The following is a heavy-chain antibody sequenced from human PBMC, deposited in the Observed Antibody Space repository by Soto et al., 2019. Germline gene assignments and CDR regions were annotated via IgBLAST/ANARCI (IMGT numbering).Heavy chain of an antibody. J-gene: IGHJ4*02. CDR2: IYYSGST. CDR3: ARRYSSGFDY. D-gene: IGHD6-19*01. Sequence: PSETLSLTYTVSGGSIISYYGSWIRQPPGKGLEWIGYIYYSGSTKYNPSLKSRVTISVDTSKNQFSLNLSSVTSADTAVYYCARRYSSGFDYWGQGTLVTVSP. CDR1: GGSIISYY. V-gene: IGHV4-59*08.